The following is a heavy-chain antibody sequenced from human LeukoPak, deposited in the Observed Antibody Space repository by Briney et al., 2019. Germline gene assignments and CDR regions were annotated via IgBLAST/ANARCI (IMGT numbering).Heavy chain of an antibody. CDR2: ISSDSSYI. D-gene: IGHD3-10*01. Sequence: GGSLRLSCAASGFTFSSYIMNWVRQAPGKGLEWVSSISSDSSYIYYADSVKGRFTISRDNAKNSLYLQMNSLRAEDTALYYCARDRGYFFDYWGQGTLVTVSS. CDR3: ARDRGYFFDY. V-gene: IGHV3-21*01. CDR1: GFTFSSYI. J-gene: IGHJ4*02.